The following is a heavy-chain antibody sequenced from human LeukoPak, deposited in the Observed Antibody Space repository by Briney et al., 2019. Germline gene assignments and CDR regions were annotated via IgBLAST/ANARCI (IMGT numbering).Heavy chain of an antibody. CDR3: AKWGAAYDFWSGYLPNWFDP. D-gene: IGHD3-3*01. J-gene: IGHJ5*01. CDR2: ISGSGGST. V-gene: IGHV3-23*01. CDR1: GFTFSSYA. Sequence: GGSLRLSCAASGFTFSSYAMSWVRQAPGKWLEWVSAISGSGGSTYYADSVKGRFTISRDNSKTTLYLQMNSLRAEDTAVYYCAKWGAAYDFWSGYLPNWFDPWGQGTLVTVSS.